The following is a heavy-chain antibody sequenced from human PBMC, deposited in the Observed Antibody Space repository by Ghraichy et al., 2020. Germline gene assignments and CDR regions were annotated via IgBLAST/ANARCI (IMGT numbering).Heavy chain of an antibody. CDR1: GGSISSSSYY. CDR2: IYYSGST. J-gene: IGHJ4*02. Sequence: SETLSLTCTVSGGSISSSSYYWGWIRQPPGKGLEWIGSIYYSGSTYYNPSLKSRVTISVDTSKNQFSLKLSSVTAADTAVCYCARLTEVVLFDYWGQGTLVTVSS. D-gene: IGHD2-15*01. V-gene: IGHV4-39*01. CDR3: ARLTEVVLFDY.